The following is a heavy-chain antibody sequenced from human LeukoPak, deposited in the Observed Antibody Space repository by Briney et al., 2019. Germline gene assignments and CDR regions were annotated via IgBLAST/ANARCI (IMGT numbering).Heavy chain of an antibody. CDR1: GYTFTGYY. CDR2: INPNSGGT. Sequence: ASVKVSCKASGYTFTGYYMHWVRQAPGQGLEWMGRINPNSGGTNYAQKFQGRVTMTRDTSINTAYMELSRLRSDDTAVYYCARYYIYDILTGYYDYWGQGTLVTVSS. D-gene: IGHD3-9*01. V-gene: IGHV1-2*06. J-gene: IGHJ4*02. CDR3: ARYYIYDILTGYYDY.